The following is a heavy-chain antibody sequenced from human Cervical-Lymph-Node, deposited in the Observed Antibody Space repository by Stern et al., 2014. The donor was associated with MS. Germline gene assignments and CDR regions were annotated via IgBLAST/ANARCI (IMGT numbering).Heavy chain of an antibody. CDR3: AKTLSGGSRYFDL. J-gene: IGHJ2*01. D-gene: IGHD3-16*01. Sequence: MQLVQSGAEVKKPGESLKISCKGSGYSFSNFWIGWVRQMPGKGLEWMGIIYPGDSDTKYSPSFQGQVTIPADKSISTAFLQWSSLKASDTAIYYCAKTLSGGSRYFDLWGRGTLVTVSS. V-gene: IGHV5-51*03. CDR1: GYSFSNFW. CDR2: IYPGDSDT.